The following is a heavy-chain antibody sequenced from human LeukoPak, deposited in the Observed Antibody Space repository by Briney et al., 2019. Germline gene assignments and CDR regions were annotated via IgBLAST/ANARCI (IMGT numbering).Heavy chain of an antibody. V-gene: IGHV3-23*01. CDR1: GFTFSSYG. Sequence: PGGSLRLSCAASGFTFSSYGMSWDRQAPGKGLEWVSAISGSGGSTYYADSVKGRFTISRDNAKNTLYLQMNNLRAEDTAIYYCATDYYVSGSYYRLFYWGQGTLVTVSS. D-gene: IGHD3-10*01. CDR2: ISGSGGST. J-gene: IGHJ4*02. CDR3: ATDYYVSGSYYRLFY.